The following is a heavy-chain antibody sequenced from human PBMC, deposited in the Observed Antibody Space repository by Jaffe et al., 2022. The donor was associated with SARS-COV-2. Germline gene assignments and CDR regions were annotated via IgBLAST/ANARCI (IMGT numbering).Heavy chain of an antibody. D-gene: IGHD6-13*01. CDR1: GGSISSGSYY. Sequence: QVQLQESGPGLVKPSQTLSLTCTVSGGSISSGSYYWSWIRQPAGKGLEWIGRIYTSGSTNYNPSLKSRVTISVDTSKNQFSLKLSSVTAADTAVYYCARYYRSWGLAAAGKWYYYYYGMDVWGQGTTVTVSS. CDR2: IYTSGST. V-gene: IGHV4-61*02. J-gene: IGHJ6*02. CDR3: ARYYRSWGLAAAGKWYYYYYGMDV.